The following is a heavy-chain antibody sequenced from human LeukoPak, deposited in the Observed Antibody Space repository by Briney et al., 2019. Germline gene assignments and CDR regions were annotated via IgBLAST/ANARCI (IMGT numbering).Heavy chain of an antibody. D-gene: IGHD2-21*02. CDR3: ARSKAVVVTAAAY. V-gene: IGHV3-74*01. CDR1: GFTFSSYW. Sequence: PGGSLRLSCAASGFTFSSYWMHWVRQAPGKGLVWVSRINSDGSSTSYADSVKGRFTISRDNAKNTLYLQMNSLRAEDTAVYYCARSKAVVVTAAAYWGQGTLVTVSS. CDR2: INSDGSST. J-gene: IGHJ4*02.